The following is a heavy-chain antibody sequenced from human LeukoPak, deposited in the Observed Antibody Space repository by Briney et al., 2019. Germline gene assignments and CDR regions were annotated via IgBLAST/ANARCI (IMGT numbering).Heavy chain of an antibody. J-gene: IGHJ4*02. CDR2: INPNTGGT. CDR1: GYTFTSYG. V-gene: IGHV1-2*02. CDR3: STAFGVVDFDY. Sequence: ASVKVSCKASGYTFTSYGISWVRQGPGQGLEWMGWINPNTGGTNYSQKFQGRVTMTRDTSISTAYMELSSLRSDDTAVYYCSTAFGVVDFDYWGQGTLVTVSS. D-gene: IGHD3-3*01.